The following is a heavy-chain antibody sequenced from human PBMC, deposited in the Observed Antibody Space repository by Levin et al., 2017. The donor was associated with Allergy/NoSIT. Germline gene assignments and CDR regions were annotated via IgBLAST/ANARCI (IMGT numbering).Heavy chain of an antibody. CDR2: ISSSSSYI. CDR1: GFTFSSYS. D-gene: IGHD6-13*01. Sequence: ASVKVSCAASGFTFSSYSMNWVRQAPGKGLEWVSSISSSSSYIYYADSVKGRFTISRDNAKNSLYLQMNSLRAEDTAVYYCARGAAAGSYGMDVWGQGTTVTVSS. J-gene: IGHJ6*02. V-gene: IGHV3-21*01. CDR3: ARGAAAGSYGMDV.